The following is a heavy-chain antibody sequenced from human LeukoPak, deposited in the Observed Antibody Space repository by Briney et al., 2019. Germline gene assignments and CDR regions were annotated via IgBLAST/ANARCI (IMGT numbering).Heavy chain of an antibody. V-gene: IGHV4-34*01. Sequence: PSETLSLTCAVYGGSFSGYYWSWIRQPPGKGLEWIGEINHSGSTNYNPSLKSRVTISVDTSKNQFSLKLSSMTAADTAVYYCARGLSSGYYYGVGAFDIWGQGTMVTVSS. CDR2: INHSGST. J-gene: IGHJ3*02. CDR3: ARGLSSGYYYGVGAFDI. CDR1: GGSFSGYY. D-gene: IGHD3-22*01.